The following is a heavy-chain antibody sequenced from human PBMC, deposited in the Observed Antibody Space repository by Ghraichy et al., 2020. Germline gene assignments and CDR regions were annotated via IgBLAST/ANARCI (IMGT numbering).Heavy chain of an antibody. CDR2: ISSSSSYI. V-gene: IGHV3-21*01. Sequence: SCAASGFTFSSYSMNWVRQAPGKGLEWVSSISSSSSYIYYADSVKGRFTISRDNAKNSLYLQMNSLRAEDTAVYYCARASDYYDSSGYYLSYFDYWGQGTLVTVSS. J-gene: IGHJ4*02. CDR1: GFTFSSYS. CDR3: ARASDYYDSSGYYLSYFDY. D-gene: IGHD3-22*01.